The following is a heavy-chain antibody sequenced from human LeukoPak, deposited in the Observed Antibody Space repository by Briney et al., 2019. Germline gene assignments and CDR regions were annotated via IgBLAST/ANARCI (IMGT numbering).Heavy chain of an antibody. D-gene: IGHD2-2*01. V-gene: IGHV1-69*13. CDR3: ARQLGYCSSASCYPLWRSNYYYSGMDV. J-gene: IGHJ6*02. Sequence: SVKVSFKSSGGSFTSCAISWVRQAPGPGLEWMGGIIPIFGTANYAQKFQGRVKITGDESTSTAYMGLSSLRAEDTAVYYCARQLGYCSSASCYPLWRSNYYYSGMDVWGQGTTVTVSS. CDR2: IIPIFGTA. CDR1: GGSFTSCA.